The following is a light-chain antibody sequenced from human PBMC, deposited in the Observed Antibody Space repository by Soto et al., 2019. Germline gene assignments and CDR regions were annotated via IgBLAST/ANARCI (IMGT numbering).Light chain of an antibody. Sequence: AIRMTQSPSSLSASTGDRVTITCRASQGISSYLAWYQQKPGKAPKLLIYAASTLQSGVPSRFSGSGSGTDFTLTISCLQSEDFATYYCQQYYSYPRKFGQGTQVDI. J-gene: IGKJ1*01. V-gene: IGKV1-8*01. CDR1: QGISSY. CDR2: AAS. CDR3: QQYYSYPRK.